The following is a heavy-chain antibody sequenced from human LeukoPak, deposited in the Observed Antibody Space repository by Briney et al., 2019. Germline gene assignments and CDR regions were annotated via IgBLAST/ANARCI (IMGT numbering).Heavy chain of an antibody. J-gene: IGHJ5*02. CDR1: GYTFTGYY. D-gene: IGHD3-10*01. CDR2: IGPNSGGT. CDR3: ARDHYNSGSYYDGWFDP. Sequence: ASVKVSCKASGYTFTGYYMHWVRQAPGQGLEWMGWIGPNSGGTNYVQKFQGRVTMTRDTSISTAYMELSRLRSDDTAVYYCARDHYNSGSYYDGWFDPWGQGTLVTVSS. V-gene: IGHV1-2*02.